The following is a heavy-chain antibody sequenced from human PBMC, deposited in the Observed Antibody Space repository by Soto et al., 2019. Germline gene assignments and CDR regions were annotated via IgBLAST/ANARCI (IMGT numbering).Heavy chain of an antibody. CDR1: GGSISSSSYY. Sequence: PSETLSLTCTVSGGSISSSSYYWGWIRQPPGKGLEWIGSIYYSGSTYYNPSLKSRVTISVDTSKNQFSLKLSSVTAADTAVYYCARQGAGFHESYSWGQGTLVTVSS. V-gene: IGHV4-39*01. CDR3: ARQGAGFHESYS. J-gene: IGHJ4*02. CDR2: IYYSGST. D-gene: IGHD1-26*01.